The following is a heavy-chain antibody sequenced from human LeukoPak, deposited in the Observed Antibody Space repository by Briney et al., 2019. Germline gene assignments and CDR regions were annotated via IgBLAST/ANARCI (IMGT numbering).Heavy chain of an antibody. CDR2: ISPSGNSK. CDR3: VRDFLGESGAGGY. J-gene: IGHJ4*02. D-gene: IGHD3-10*01. Sequence: AGYLRLSCATSTFTFSSYTMNWDRQAPGKELKWVSSISPSGNSKYHADSVKGRFTISRDNAENSLYMQMSSLRAEDTGVYYCVRDFLGESGAGGYWGQGTLVTVSS. CDR1: TFTFSSYT. V-gene: IGHV3-21*01.